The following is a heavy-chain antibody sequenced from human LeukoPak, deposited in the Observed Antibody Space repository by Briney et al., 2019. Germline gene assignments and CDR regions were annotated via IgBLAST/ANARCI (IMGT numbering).Heavy chain of an antibody. CDR1: GGSISSSNW. V-gene: IGHV4-4*02. Sequence: SGTLSLTCAVSGGSISSSNWWSWVRPPPGKGLEWIGEIYHSGSTNYNPSPKSRVTISVDKSKNQFSLKLSSVTAADTAVYYCARDTYYDFWSGYYTGRGAFDIWGQGTMVTVSS. D-gene: IGHD3-3*01. CDR3: ARDTYYDFWSGYYTGRGAFDI. CDR2: IYHSGST. J-gene: IGHJ3*02.